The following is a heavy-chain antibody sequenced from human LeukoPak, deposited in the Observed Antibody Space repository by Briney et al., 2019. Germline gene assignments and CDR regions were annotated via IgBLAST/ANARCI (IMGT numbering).Heavy chain of an antibody. CDR2: ISSSGSTI. J-gene: IGHJ4*02. CDR3: ARLRGFTSYYYYDSSGYWAFDY. V-gene: IGHV3-48*03. CDR1: GFTFSSYE. D-gene: IGHD3-22*01. Sequence: GGSLRLSCAASGFTFSSYEMNWVRQAPGKGLEWVSYISSSGSTIYYADSVKGRFTISRDNAKNSLYLQMNSLRAEDTAVYYCARLRGFTSYYYYDSSGYWAFDYWGQGTLVTVSS.